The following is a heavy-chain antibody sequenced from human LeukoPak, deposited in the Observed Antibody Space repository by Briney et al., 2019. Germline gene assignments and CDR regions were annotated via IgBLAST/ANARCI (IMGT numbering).Heavy chain of an antibody. J-gene: IGHJ3*02. D-gene: IGHD2-2*01. CDR1: GYSFISYW. V-gene: IGHV5-51*01. Sequence: AESLKISCKGSGYSFISYWIGWVRQMPGKGLEWMGIIYPGDSDTRYSPSFQGQVTISADKSISTAYLQWSSLKASDTAMYYCARLQYCSSTSCYGSAFDIWGQGTMVTVSS. CDR3: ARLQYCSSTSCYGSAFDI. CDR2: IYPGDSDT.